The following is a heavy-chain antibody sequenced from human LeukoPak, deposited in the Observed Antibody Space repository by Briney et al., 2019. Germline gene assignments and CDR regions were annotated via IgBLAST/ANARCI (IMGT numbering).Heavy chain of an antibody. CDR3: ARAGYYDFWSGYYAFDY. V-gene: IGHV4-61*02. Sequence: SQTLSLTCTVSGGSISSGSYYWSWIRQPAGKGLEWIGRIYTSGSTNYKPSLKSRVTISVDTSKNQFSLKLSSVTAADTAVYYCARAGYYDFWSGYYAFDYWGQGTLVTVSS. CDR1: GGSISSGSYY. CDR2: IYTSGST. J-gene: IGHJ4*02. D-gene: IGHD3-3*01.